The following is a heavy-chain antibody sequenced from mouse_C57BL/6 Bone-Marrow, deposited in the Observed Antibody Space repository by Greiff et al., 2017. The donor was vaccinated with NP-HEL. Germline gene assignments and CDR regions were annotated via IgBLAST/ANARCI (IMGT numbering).Heavy chain of an antibody. CDR2: INYDGSST. V-gene: IGHV5-16*02. CDR1: GFTFSDYY. Sequence: EVQLVESEGGLVQPGSSMKLSCTASGFTFSDYYMAWVRQVPEKGLEWVANINYDGSSTYYLDSLKSRFLISRDNAKNILYLQMSSLKSEDTATDYCARRGGYAMDYWGQGTSVTVSS. CDR3: ARRGGYAMDY. J-gene: IGHJ4*01.